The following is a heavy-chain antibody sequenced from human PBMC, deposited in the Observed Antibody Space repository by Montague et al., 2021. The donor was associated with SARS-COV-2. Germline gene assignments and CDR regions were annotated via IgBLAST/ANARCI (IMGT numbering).Heavy chain of an antibody. CDR1: GFTVSSNY. J-gene: IGHJ4*02. CDR3: ARDLGGAAAGNFDY. CDR2: IYSGGST. V-gene: IGHV3-66*01. Sequence: SLRLSCAASGFTVSSNYMSWVRQAPGKGLEWVSVIYSGGSTYYADSVKGRFTISRDNSKNTLYLQMNSLRAEDTAVYYCARDLGGAAAGNFDYWGQGTLVTVSS. D-gene: IGHD6-13*01.